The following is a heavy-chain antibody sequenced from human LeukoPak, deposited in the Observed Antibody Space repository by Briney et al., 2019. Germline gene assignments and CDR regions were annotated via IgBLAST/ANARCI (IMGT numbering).Heavy chain of an antibody. D-gene: IGHD5-24*01. CDR2: ISGSGGST. Sequence: GGSLRLSCAASGFTFSSYAMSWVRQAPGKGLEWVSAISGSGGSTHYADSVKGRFTISRDNSKNTLYLQMNSLRAEDTAVYYCAKGLWRDGYNPEYFQHWGQGTLVTVSS. CDR1: GFTFSSYA. J-gene: IGHJ1*01. V-gene: IGHV3-23*01. CDR3: AKGLWRDGYNPEYFQH.